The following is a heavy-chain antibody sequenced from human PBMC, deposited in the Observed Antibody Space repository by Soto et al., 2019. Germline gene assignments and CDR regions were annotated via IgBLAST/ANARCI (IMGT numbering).Heavy chain of an antibody. CDR3: AIDLWWYTH. Sequence: EVQLLESGGGLVQPGGSLRLSCTASGFTFSDHAMTWVRQAPGKGLEWVSGISGGGSGAYYADSVKGRFTVSRANSKNPLFLHMDSLRAEDTAVYYCAIDLWWYTHWGQGTLVTVSS. V-gene: IGHV3-23*01. J-gene: IGHJ4*02. CDR1: GFTFSDHA. D-gene: IGHD2-15*01. CDR2: ISGGGSGA.